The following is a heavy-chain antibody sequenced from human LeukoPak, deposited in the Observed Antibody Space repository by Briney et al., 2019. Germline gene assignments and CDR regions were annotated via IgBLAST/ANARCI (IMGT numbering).Heavy chain of an antibody. Sequence: GGSLRLSCAASGFTFRNYGMPWVRQAPGKGLEWVAVISDDASGTNYANSVKGRFTISRDNSKNTLYLEMSSLRVEDTALYYCAKEVAKIVAWDSWGQGTLVTVSS. D-gene: IGHD3-22*01. V-gene: IGHV3-30*18. CDR1: GFTFRNYG. CDR3: AKEVAKIVAWDS. J-gene: IGHJ4*02. CDR2: ISDDASGT.